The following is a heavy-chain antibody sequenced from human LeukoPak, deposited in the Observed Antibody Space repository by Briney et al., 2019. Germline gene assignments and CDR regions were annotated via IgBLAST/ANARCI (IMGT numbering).Heavy chain of an antibody. V-gene: IGHV3-20*04. CDR3: ARGAVAGTGGVFDY. CDR2: INWNGGNT. D-gene: IGHD6-19*01. J-gene: IGHJ4*02. Sequence: GGSLRLSCAAFGFTFSSFWMGCVRQAPGKGLEWVSGINWNGGNTGYTDSVKGRFTISRDNAKNSLYLQMNSLRAEDTALYYCARGAVAGTGGVFDYWGQGTLVTVSS. CDR1: GFTFSSFW.